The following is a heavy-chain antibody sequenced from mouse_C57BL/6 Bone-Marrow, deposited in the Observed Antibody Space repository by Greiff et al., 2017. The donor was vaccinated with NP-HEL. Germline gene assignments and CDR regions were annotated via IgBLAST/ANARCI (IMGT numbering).Heavy chain of an antibody. D-gene: IGHD1-1*01. J-gene: IGHJ1*03. CDR1: GYTFTDYY. CDR3: ARWDYYGSSFYWYFDV. CDR2: INPYNGGT. Sequence: EVQLQQSGPVLVKPGASVKMSCKASGYTFTDYYMNWVKQSHGKSLEWIGVINPYNGGTSYNQKFKGKATLTVDKSSSTAYMELNSLTSEDSAVYYCARWDYYGSSFYWYFDVWGTGTTVTVSS. V-gene: IGHV1-19*01.